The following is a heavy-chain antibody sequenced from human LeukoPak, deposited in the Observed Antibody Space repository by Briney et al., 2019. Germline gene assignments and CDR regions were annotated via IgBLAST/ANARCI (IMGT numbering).Heavy chain of an antibody. CDR3: AKAHSGSYPGAFDI. V-gene: IGHV3-23*01. CDR1: RFTFSSYA. J-gene: IGHJ3*02. D-gene: IGHD1-26*01. Sequence: GGSLRLSCAASRFTFSSYAMSWVRQAPGKGLEWVSAISGSGGSTYYADSVRGRFTISRANSKNTLYLQMNSLRAGDTAVYYCAKAHSGSYPGAFDIWGKGTMVTVSS. CDR2: ISGSGGST.